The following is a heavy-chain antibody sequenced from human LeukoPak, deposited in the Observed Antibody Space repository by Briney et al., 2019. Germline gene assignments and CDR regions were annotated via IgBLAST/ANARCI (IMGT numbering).Heavy chain of an antibody. CDR1: GFTFDDYG. J-gene: IGHJ4*02. V-gene: IGHV3-20*04. CDR2: INWNGGST. D-gene: IGHD2-2*01. CDR3: AREVDCSSTSCPGDY. Sequence: PGGSLRLSCAASGFTFDDYGMSWVRQAPGKGLEWVSGINWNGGSTGYADSVKGRFTISRDNAKNSLYLQMNSLRAEDTALYYCAREVDCSSTSCPGDYWGQGTLVAVSS.